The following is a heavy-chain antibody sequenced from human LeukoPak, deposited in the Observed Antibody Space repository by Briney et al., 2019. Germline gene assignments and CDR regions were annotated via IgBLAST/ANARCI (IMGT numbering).Heavy chain of an antibody. Sequence: PSETLSLTCTVSGGSISSSSYYWSWIRQPPGKGLEWFGYIYDSGTTNYNPSLKSRVTISVDTSKNQFSLKLSSVTAADTAVYYCARVSWFPGTSYYYMDVWGKGTTVTVSS. V-gene: IGHV4-61*01. CDR1: GGSISSSSYY. CDR2: IYDSGTT. D-gene: IGHD1-1*01. J-gene: IGHJ6*03. CDR3: ARVSWFPGTSYYYMDV.